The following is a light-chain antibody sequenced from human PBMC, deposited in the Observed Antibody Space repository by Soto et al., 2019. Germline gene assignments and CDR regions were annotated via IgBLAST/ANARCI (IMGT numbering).Light chain of an antibody. CDR2: GAS. CDR1: QSVSNSF. CDR3: QQYGSSPIT. Sequence: EIVLTQSPGTLSLSPGGRATLSCRASQSVSNSFLAWYQQKPGQAPRLLIYGASSRATGIPDRFRGSGSGTDFTLTISRLEPEDFAVYYCQQYGSSPITFGQGTRLEIK. V-gene: IGKV3-20*01. J-gene: IGKJ5*01.